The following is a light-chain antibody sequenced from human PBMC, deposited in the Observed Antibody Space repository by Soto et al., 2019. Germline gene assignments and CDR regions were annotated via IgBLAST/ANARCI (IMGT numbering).Light chain of an antibody. CDR2: GAS. Sequence: EIVLTQSPGTLSLSPWERASLSCRASQYVSSRFLAWYHQTPGQAPRLLIYGASIRATGIPDRFSGSGSGTDFTLTISRLEPEDFAVYYCQQYDTLPFFFGPGTRVDIK. CDR3: QQYDTLPFF. CDR1: QYVSSRF. J-gene: IGKJ3*01. V-gene: IGKV3-20*01.